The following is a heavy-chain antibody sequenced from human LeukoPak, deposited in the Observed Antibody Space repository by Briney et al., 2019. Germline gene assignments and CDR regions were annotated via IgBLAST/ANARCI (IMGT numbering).Heavy chain of an antibody. J-gene: IGHJ4*02. D-gene: IGHD3-9*01. V-gene: IGHV1-8*01. CDR2: MNPNSGNT. Sequence: ASVKVSCKASGYTFTSYDINWVRQATGQGLEWVGWMNPNSGNTGYAQKFQGRVTITRDTSASTAYMELSSLRSEDTAVYYCERGQGLYYDILTGYSIRDFDYWGQGTLVTVSS. CDR1: GYTFTSYD. CDR3: ERGQGLYYDILTGYSIRDFDY.